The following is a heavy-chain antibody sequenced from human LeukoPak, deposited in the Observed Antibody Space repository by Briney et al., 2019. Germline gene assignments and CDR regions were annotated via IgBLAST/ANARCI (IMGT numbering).Heavy chain of an antibody. CDR1: GGYISSYY. CDR3: ARAFYPGYYSYMAV. D-gene: IGHD3-16*02. J-gene: IGHJ6*03. CDR2: ISTSGST. V-gene: IGHV4-4*07. Sequence: SETLSLTCSVSGGYISSYYWSWIRQPAGKGLESIGHISTSGSTNYNPSLKSRVTMSVDTSKNQFSLKLSSVTAADTAVYYCARAFYPGYYSYMAVWGKGTTVTVSS.